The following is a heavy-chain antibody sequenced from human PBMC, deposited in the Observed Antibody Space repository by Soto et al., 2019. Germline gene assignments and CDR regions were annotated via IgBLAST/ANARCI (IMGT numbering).Heavy chain of an antibody. CDR2: ISISSSDR. CDR3: VRGMNPLF. CDR1: GFTLRTYT. V-gene: IGHV3-21*06. J-gene: IGHJ4*01. Sequence: GGSLRLSCAASGFTLRTYTINWVRQAPGKGLEWVSSISISSSDRYYADSVRGRFTISRDNAKNALYLQMNSPRDDDTAVYFCVRGMNPLFGGQGTLVTVSS.